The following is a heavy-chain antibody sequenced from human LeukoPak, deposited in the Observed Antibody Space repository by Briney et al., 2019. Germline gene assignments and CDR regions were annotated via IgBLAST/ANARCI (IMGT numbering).Heavy chain of an antibody. CDR3: ASRGVSGDYGYFDY. Sequence: PSETLSLTCTVSGGSISSYYWSWIRQPPGKGLEWIGYIYYSGSTNYNPSLKSRVTISVDTSKNQFSLKLSSVTAADTAVYYCASRGVSGDYGYFDYWGQGTLVTVSS. CDR1: GGSISSYY. D-gene: IGHD4-17*01. J-gene: IGHJ4*02. CDR2: IYYSGST. V-gene: IGHV4-59*01.